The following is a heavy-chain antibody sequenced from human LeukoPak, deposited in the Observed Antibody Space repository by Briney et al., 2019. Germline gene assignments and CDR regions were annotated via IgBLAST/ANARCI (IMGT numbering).Heavy chain of an antibody. CDR2: IGTAGDT. CDR1: GITVSDNY. D-gene: IGHD1-1*01. Sequence: GGPLRLSCAASGITVSDNYMNWVRQAPGKGLEWVSAIGTAGDTYYTGSVKGRFTISRENAKNSLYLQMSSLRAGDTAVYYCARVAKERVGGVYYFDYWGQGTLVTVSS. CDR3: ARVAKERVGGVYYFDY. J-gene: IGHJ4*02. V-gene: IGHV3-13*01.